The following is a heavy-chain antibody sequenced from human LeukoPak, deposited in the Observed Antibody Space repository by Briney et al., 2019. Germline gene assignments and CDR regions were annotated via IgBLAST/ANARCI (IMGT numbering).Heavy chain of an antibody. J-gene: IGHJ4*02. CDR1: GGSISSTSYY. V-gene: IGHV4-39*07. CDR3: ARCRRGGDCWLFDY. Sequence: SETLSLTCTVSGGSISSTSYYWGWIRQPPGKGLEWIGSIYYSGSTYYNPSLKGRVTISVDTSKNQFSLKLSSVTAADTAVFYCARCRRGGDCWLFDYWGQGTLVTVSS. CDR2: IYYSGST. D-gene: IGHD2-21*02.